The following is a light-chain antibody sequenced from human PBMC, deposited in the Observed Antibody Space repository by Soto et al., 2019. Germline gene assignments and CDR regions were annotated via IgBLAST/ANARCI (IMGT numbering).Light chain of an antibody. Sequence: QSVLTQPPSASGTPGQRVTISCSGSSSNIGSNTVNWYQQLPGTAPKLLIHANNQRPSGVTDRFSGSKSGTSASLAISWLHSEEADYYCAAWDDSLNGYVFGTGTKLTVL. CDR2: ANN. J-gene: IGLJ1*01. V-gene: IGLV1-44*01. CDR1: SSNIGSNT. CDR3: AAWDDSLNGYV.